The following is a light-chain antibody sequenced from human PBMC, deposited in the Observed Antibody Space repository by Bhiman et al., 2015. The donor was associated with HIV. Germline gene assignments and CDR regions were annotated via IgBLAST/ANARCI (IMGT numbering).Light chain of an antibody. CDR2: EDY. Sequence: NFVLTQPHSVSGSPGKTVTISCTRSSGSIASNYVQWYQQRPGSSPTTVIYEDYQRPSGVPDRFSGSIDSSSNSASLTISGLKTEDEADYYCQSYDSTTSWVFGGGTKLTVL. V-gene: IGLV6-57*01. CDR3: QSYDSTTSWV. J-gene: IGLJ3*02. CDR1: SGSIASNY.